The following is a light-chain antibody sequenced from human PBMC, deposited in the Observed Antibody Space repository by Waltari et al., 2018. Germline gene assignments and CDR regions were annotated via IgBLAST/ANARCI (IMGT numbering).Light chain of an antibody. J-gene: IGLJ2*01. V-gene: IGLV2-14*01. CDR3: SSYTSSSTLVV. CDR2: DVS. CDR1: SSDVGGYNY. Sequence: QSALTQPASVSGSPGQSITISCTGTSSDVGGYNYVSWYQQHPGKAPKLMIYDVSKRPPGVSNRFSGSKSGNTASLTICGLQAEDEADYYCSSYTSSSTLVVFGGGTKLTVL.